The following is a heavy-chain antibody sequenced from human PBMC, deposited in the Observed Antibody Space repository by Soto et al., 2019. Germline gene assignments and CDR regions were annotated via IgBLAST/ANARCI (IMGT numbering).Heavy chain of an antibody. J-gene: IGHJ3*02. CDR1: GGAFSSYA. CDR2: IIPIFGTA. CDR3: ARDLYSSGWFAFDI. D-gene: IGHD6-19*01. Sequence: QVQLVQSGAEVKKPGSAVKVSCEASGGAFSSYAISWVRHAPGQGLAWMGGIIPIFGTANYAQKFQGRVTITADESTSTGDMELSSLRSEDMAVYYCARDLYSSGWFAFDIWGQGTMVTVSS. V-gene: IGHV1-69*12.